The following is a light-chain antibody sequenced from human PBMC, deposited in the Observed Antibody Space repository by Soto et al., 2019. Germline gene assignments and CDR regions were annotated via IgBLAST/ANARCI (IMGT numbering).Light chain of an antibody. J-gene: IGKJ4*01. CDR2: EES. CDR1: HIVDTS. CDR3: QQVKSYPRT. V-gene: IGKV1-9*01. Sequence: IQMTQSPSSLSASVGDRVTVTCVTSHIVDTSLNWYQQKPGKAPKLLIYEESTLHSGVPSRFSGRKVGTQFILTIDSLQPEDFATYYCQQVKSYPRTFGGGTQVEIK.